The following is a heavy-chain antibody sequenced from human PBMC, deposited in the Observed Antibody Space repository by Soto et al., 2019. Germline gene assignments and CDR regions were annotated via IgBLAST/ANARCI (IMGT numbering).Heavy chain of an antibody. J-gene: IGHJ4*02. V-gene: IGHV3-23*01. CDR1: GLTLRDFA. CDR3: AKPPIWLSEHVNY. CDR2: IRGGQGAS. Sequence: EVQLLESGGGLVQPGGSLRLSCLASGLTLRDFAMTWVRQAPGKGLEWVAAIRGGQGASFYADSVRGRVTISRDDSKNTLSLQMNSLRADDTAVYYCAKPPIWLSEHVNYWGQGTLVTVSS. D-gene: IGHD3-10*01.